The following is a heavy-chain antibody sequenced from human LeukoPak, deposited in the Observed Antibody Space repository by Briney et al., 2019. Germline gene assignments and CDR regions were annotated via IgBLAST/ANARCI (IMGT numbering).Heavy chain of an antibody. Sequence: SETLSLTCAVYGGSFSGYYWSWIRQPPGKGLEWIGEINHSGSTNYNPSLKSRVTISVDTSKNQFSLKLSSVTAADTAVYYCARGPSSYGSGSYYNFYYYYYMDVWGKGTTVTVSS. D-gene: IGHD3-10*01. V-gene: IGHV4-34*01. CDR2: INHSGST. CDR1: GGSFSGYY. CDR3: ARGPSSYGSGSYYNFYYYYYMDV. J-gene: IGHJ6*03.